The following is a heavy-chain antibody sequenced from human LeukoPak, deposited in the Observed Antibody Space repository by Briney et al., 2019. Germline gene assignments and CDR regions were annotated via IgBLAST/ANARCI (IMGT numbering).Heavy chain of an antibody. CDR1: GYTFTGYY. V-gene: IGHV1-2*02. J-gene: IGHJ6*03. D-gene: IGHD3-10*01. Sequence: ASVKVSCKASGYTFTGYYMHWVRQAPGQGLEWMGWINPNSGGTNYAQEFQGRVTMTRDTSISTAYMELSRLRSDDTAVYYCARDLLRRKYYYGSGSYYKNYYYYYMDVWGKGTTVTVSS. CDR3: ARDLLRRKYYYGSGSYYKNYYYYYMDV. CDR2: INPNSGGT.